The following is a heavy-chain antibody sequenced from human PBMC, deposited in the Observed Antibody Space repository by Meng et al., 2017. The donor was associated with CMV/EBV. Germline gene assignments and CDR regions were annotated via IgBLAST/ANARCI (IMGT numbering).Heavy chain of an antibody. CDR3: ARADTVVVPAAPRFRYYYYGMDV. D-gene: IGHD2-2*01. CDR1: GGTFSSYA. V-gene: IGHV1-69*05. Sequence: SVKVSCKASGGTFSSYAISWVRQAPGQGLEWMGGIIPIFGTANYAQKFQGRVTITTDESTSTAYMELSSLRSEDTAVYYCARADTVVVPAAPRFRYYYYGMDVWGQGTTVTVSS. J-gene: IGHJ6*02. CDR2: IIPIFGTA.